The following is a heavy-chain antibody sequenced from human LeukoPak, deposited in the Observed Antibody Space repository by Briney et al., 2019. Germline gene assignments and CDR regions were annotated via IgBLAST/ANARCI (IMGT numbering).Heavy chain of an antibody. D-gene: IGHD4-23*01. Sequence: GGSLRLSCAASGFTFNMYWLTWVRQAPGKGLESVAYINKDGSDKYYVDSVKGRFTVSRDNAKNSLYLQMNSLRAEDTAVYYCARDAGYGGNSDYWGQGTLVTVSS. V-gene: IGHV3-7*01. CDR3: ARDAGYGGNSDY. CDR2: INKDGSDK. J-gene: IGHJ4*02. CDR1: GFTFNMYW.